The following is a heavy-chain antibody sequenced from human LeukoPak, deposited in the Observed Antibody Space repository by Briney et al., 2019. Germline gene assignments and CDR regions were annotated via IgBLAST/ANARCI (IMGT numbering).Heavy chain of an antibody. J-gene: IGHJ4*02. CDR1: GYTFTGYY. CDR2: INPNSGGT. V-gene: IGHV1-2*06. D-gene: IGHD3-9*01. CDR3: ARGASYYDLLTANAGGKSFDY. Sequence: ASVKVSCKASGYTFTGYYMHWVRQAPGQGLEWVGRINPNSGGTKYAQKFQGRVTMTRDTSITTAYMDLSRLRSDDTAVYYCARGASYYDLLTANAGGKSFDYWGQGTLVTVSS.